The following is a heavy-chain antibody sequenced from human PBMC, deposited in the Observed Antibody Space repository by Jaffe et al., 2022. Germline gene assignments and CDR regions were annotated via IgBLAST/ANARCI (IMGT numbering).Heavy chain of an antibody. CDR2: IYYSGST. J-gene: IGHJ4*02. D-gene: IGHD3-9*01. CDR1: GGSISSSSYY. Sequence: QLQLQESGPGLVKPSETLSLTCTVSGGSISSSSYYWGWIRQPPGKGLEWIGSIYYSGSTYYNPSLKSRVTISVDTSKNQFSLKLSSVTAADTAVYYCARLPPGGDILTGLYPYYFDYWGQGTLVTVSS. CDR3: ARLPPGGDILTGLYPYYFDY. V-gene: IGHV4-39*01.